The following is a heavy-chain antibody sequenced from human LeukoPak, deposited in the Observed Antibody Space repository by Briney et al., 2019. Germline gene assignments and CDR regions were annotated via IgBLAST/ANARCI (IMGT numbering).Heavy chain of an antibody. CDR3: ARDSWVHSSWYVTRPLMTFDI. J-gene: IGHJ3*02. Sequence: PGGSLRLSCAASGFTFSSYAMHWVRQAPGKGLEWVAVISYDGSNKYYADSVKGRFTISRDNSKNTLYLQMNSLRAEDTAVYYCARDSWVHSSWYVTRPLMTFDIWGQGTMVTVSS. CDR2: ISYDGSNK. CDR1: GFTFSSYA. D-gene: IGHD6-13*01. V-gene: IGHV3-30-3*01.